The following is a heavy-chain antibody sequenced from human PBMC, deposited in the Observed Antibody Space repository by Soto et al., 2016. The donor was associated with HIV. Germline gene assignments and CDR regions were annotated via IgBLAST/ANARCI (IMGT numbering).Heavy chain of an antibody. D-gene: IGHD2-15*01. CDR2: INPNSGVT. CDR1: GYTFTGHY. CDR3: ARAEYCSGGSCYYYFDF. J-gene: IGHJ4*02. V-gene: IGHV1-2*02. Sequence: QVQLVQSGAEVKKPGASVKVSCKASGYTFTGHYMHWVRQAPGQGLEWMGWINPNSGVTNYAQKFQGRVTMSRDTSISTAYMELSRLRSDDTAVYYCARAEYCSGGSCYYYFDFWARERWSPSPQ.